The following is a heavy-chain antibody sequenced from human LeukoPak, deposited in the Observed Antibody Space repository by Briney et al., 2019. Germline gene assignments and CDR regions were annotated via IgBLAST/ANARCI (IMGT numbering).Heavy chain of an antibody. J-gene: IGHJ6*03. V-gene: IGHV3-21*01. CDR2: ISSDSSDI. D-gene: IGHD2/OR15-2a*01. Sequence: GGSLRLSCEASGFTFSGYSVSWVRQAPGKGLEWVSIISSDSSDIHDADSVKGRFTISRDNAKNSLYLQMNSLRPEDTAVYYCARCGPFHDPVCYYMDVWGKGTTVTVSS. CDR3: ARCGPFHDPVCYYMDV. CDR1: GFTFSGYS.